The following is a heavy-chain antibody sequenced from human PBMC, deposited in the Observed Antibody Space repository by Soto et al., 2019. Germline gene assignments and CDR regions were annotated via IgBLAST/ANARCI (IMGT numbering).Heavy chain of an antibody. J-gene: IGHJ6*02. CDR2: INPNSGGT. CDR3: ARRDMLDYYGMDV. V-gene: IGHV1-2*04. CDR1: GYTFTGYY. Sequence: GASVKVSCKASGYTFTGYYMHWVRQAPGQGLEWMGWINPNSGGTNYAQKFQGWVTMTRDTSINTAYMELSRLRSDDTAVYYCARRDMLDYYGMDVWGQATTVTVAS. D-gene: IGHD3-9*01.